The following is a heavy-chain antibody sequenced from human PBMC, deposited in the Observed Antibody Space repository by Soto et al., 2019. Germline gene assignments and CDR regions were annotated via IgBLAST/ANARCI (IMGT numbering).Heavy chain of an antibody. CDR3: ARGSERRSSGWYPVFDY. CDR2: IYYSGST. Sequence: QVQLQESGPGLVKPSQTLSLTCTFSGGSISSGGYYWSWIRQHPGKGLEWIGYIYYSGSTYYNPSLKSRVTISVDTSKNQFSLKLSSVTAADTAVYYCARGSERRSSGWYPVFDYWGQGTLVTVSS. V-gene: IGHV4-31*03. J-gene: IGHJ4*02. CDR1: GGSISSGGYY. D-gene: IGHD6-19*01.